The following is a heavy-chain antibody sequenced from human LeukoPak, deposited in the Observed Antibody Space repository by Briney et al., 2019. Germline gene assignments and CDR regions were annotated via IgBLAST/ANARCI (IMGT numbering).Heavy chain of an antibody. CDR3: ARQTNTAMGYYYYYYMDV. D-gene: IGHD5-18*01. CDR1: GFTFSSYW. J-gene: IGHJ6*03. Sequence: GGSLRLSCAVSGFTFSSYWMSWVRQAPGKGLEWVANIKQDGSEKYYVDSVKGRFTISRDNAKNSLYLQMNSLRAEDTAVYYCARQTNTAMGYYYYYYMDVWGKGTTVTISS. CDR2: IKQDGSEK. V-gene: IGHV3-7*01.